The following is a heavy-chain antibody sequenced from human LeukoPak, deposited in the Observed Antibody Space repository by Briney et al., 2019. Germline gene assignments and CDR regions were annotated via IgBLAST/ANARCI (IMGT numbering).Heavy chain of an antibody. D-gene: IGHD5-24*01. J-gene: IGHJ3*02. CDR2: IIPIFGTA. Sequence: SVKVSCKASGGTFSSYAISWVRQAPGQGLEWMGRIIPIFGTANYAQKFQGRVTITTDESTSTAYMELSSLSSEVTAVYYCAKAQDGYNLGAFDIWGQGTMVTVSS. V-gene: IGHV1-69*05. CDR3: AKAQDGYNLGAFDI. CDR1: GGTFSSYA.